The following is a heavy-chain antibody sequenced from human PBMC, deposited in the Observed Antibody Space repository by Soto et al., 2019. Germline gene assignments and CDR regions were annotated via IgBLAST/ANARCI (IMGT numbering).Heavy chain of an antibody. D-gene: IGHD2-21*01. CDR3: AREELNCGGDCFAF. J-gene: IGHJ4*02. Sequence: EVQLVESGGDLVPPGRSLRLSCAASGFTFSIYEFNWVRQAPGKGLEWISYIGTSSINIYYADSVKGRFTVSRDDAKNSLYLQMNSLRAEDTATYYCAREELNCGGDCFAFWGQGTLVTVSS. CDR1: GFTFSIYE. CDR2: IGTSSINI. V-gene: IGHV3-48*03.